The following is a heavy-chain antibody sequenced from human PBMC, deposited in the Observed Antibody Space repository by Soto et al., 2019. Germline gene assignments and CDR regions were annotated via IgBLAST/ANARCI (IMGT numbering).Heavy chain of an antibody. V-gene: IGHV1-2*02. Sequence: GSSVKVSCKASGYTFTGHYIHWVRQAPEQGPEWMGEIGPESGATRYAQKFQGRVTMTMDMSITTVYMELSNLSPDDTAVYYCARGGATVTIVGLRYFDYWGQGTLVTVSS. CDR2: IGPESGAT. CDR1: GYTFTGHY. D-gene: IGHD4-4*01. CDR3: ARGGATVTIVGLRYFDY. J-gene: IGHJ4*02.